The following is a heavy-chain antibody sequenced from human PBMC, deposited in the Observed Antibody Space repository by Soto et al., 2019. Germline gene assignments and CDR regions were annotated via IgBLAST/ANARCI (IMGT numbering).Heavy chain of an antibody. CDR3: ARQLSHICDS. V-gene: IGHV5-51*01. CDR2: IKPGTSDI. J-gene: IGHJ4*02. Sequence: GESLNISCKGVGYKFGSAWIGWVRQMPGKGLEWMGIIKPGTSDIRYSPSCRGHVTISADEAVSTAYLQWSSLKASDTAMYYCARQLSHICDSWGQGTMVTVS. D-gene: IGHD3-3*02. CDR1: GYKFGSAW.